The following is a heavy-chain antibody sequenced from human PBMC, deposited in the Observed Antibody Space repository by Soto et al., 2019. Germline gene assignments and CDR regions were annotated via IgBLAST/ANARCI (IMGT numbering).Heavy chain of an antibody. V-gene: IGHV1-24*01. Sequence: ASVKVSWKGSGYTLGELAIHWVRQAPGKGFEWMGGFDPEGSDTIYAQKFQGRVTMTSDTSTETAYMELESLTSEDTAFYYCATMGFCGPGCYSFDYWGQGTLVTVSS. J-gene: IGHJ4*02. CDR1: GYTLGELA. CDR2: FDPEGSDT. D-gene: IGHD2-21*02. CDR3: ATMGFCGPGCYSFDY.